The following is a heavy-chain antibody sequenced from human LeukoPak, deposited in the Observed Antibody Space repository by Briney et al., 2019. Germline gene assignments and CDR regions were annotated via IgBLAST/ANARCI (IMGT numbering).Heavy chain of an antibody. CDR1: GFTFSSYA. Sequence: PGGSLSLSCAASGFTFSSYAMSWDRQAPGKGLEWVSGISGSGNIKYYADSVKGWFTISRDNSKKSLHLQMNSLRAEDTAVYYCAKDPDWGEGTLVTVSS. CDR2: ISGSGNIK. V-gene: IGHV3-23*01. J-gene: IGHJ4*02. CDR3: AKDPD.